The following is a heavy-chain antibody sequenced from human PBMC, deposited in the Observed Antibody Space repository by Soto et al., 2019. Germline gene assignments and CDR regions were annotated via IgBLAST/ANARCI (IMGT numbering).Heavy chain of an antibody. J-gene: IGHJ4*02. V-gene: IGHV4-31*03. D-gene: IGHD6-13*01. CDR2: IHYNVNT. Sequence: SETLSLTCTVSGGSISSGGYYCSWIRQPPGKGLEWIGYIHYNVNTYYNPSLESRVTISVDTSKNQFSLKLSSVTAADTAVYYCARDIAAATWGQGTMVTVSS. CDR3: ARDIAAAT. CDR1: GGSISSGGYY.